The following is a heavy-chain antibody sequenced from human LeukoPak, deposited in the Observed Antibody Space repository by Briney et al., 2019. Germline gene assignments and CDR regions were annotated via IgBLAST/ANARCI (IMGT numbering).Heavy chain of an antibody. CDR3: ARSVVAATETFDY. Sequence: SETLSLTCVVYGGSLSGYYWTWIRQSPGKGLEWIGEINHSGSTNFNPSLKSRVTISVDTSKNQFSLTLTSVTAGDTAVYYCARSVVAATETFDYWGQGTLVTVSS. D-gene: IGHD2-15*01. V-gene: IGHV4-34*01. CDR1: GGSLSGYY. J-gene: IGHJ4*02. CDR2: INHSGST.